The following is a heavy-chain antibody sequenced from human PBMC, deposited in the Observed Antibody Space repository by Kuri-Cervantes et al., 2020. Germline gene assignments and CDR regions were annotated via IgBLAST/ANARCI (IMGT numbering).Heavy chain of an antibody. CDR1: GYSISSGYY. CDR3: ARARGIWFGANYMDV. CDR2: IYYSGNT. V-gene: IGHV4-61*01. Sequence: SETLSLTCAVSGYSISSGYYWSWLRQPPGKGLEWIGFIYYSGNTKYTPSLKSRLTISPDTSKNEFSLKLSSVTAADTAVYYCARARGIWFGANYMDVWGKGTAVTVSS. D-gene: IGHD3-10*01. J-gene: IGHJ6*03.